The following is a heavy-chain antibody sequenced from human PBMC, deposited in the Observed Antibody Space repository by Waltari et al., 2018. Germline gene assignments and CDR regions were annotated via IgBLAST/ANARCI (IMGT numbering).Heavy chain of an antibody. CDR1: GFTFSDHS. V-gene: IGHV3-21*02. J-gene: IGHJ6*02. D-gene: IGHD6-6*01. Sequence: EVQLVESGGGLVKPGGSLRLSCEASGFTFSDHSMNWVRQAPGEGLEWVSSISSGSTYIFYSDLVKGRFVISRDNANNSLYLQMNSLTAEDTAVYYCARANSRHTQEYHGMDVWGQGTTITVSS. CDR3: ARANSRHTQEYHGMDV. CDR2: ISSGSTYI.